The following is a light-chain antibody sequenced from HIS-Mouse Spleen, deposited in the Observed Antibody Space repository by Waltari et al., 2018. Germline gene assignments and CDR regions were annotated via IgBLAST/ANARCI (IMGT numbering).Light chain of an antibody. J-gene: IGLJ2*01. V-gene: IGLV3-10*01. CDR1: ALPKKY. Sequence: SYELTQPPSVSVSPGQTARITCSGDALPKKYAYWYQQKSGQAPVLVIYEDSKRPSGIPEGCSGSSSGTMDTLTISGAQVEDEADYYCYSTDSSGNHRVFGGGTKLTVL. CDR3: YSTDSSGNHRV. CDR2: EDS.